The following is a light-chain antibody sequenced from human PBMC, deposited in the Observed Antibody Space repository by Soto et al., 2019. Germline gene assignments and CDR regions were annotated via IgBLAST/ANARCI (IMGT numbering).Light chain of an antibody. CDR1: QSISSY. CDR3: QQSYSTLAT. Sequence: DIQMTQSPSSLSASVGDRVTITCRASQSISSYLNWYQQKPGKAPKLLIYAASSLQSGVPSRFSGSGSGTDFTLTISSLQPEDFATYYCQQSYSTLATFGPGTKVYIK. V-gene: IGKV1-39*01. J-gene: IGKJ3*01. CDR2: AAS.